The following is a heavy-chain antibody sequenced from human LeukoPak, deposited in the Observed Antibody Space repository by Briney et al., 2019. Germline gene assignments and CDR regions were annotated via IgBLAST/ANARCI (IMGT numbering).Heavy chain of an antibody. CDR1: GFTFSNYY. CDR2: IKGDRSEI. V-gene: IGHV3-7*01. J-gene: IGHJ4*02. CDR3: ASDVSSFAY. Sequence: GGSLRLSCDASGFTFSNYYGSAVRQAPGKRREWVANIKGDRSEIYYVDSVKGIFTISRDNDKNSLYLQMNNLRAEDTSVYYCASDVSSFAYRREGGLLTVSS.